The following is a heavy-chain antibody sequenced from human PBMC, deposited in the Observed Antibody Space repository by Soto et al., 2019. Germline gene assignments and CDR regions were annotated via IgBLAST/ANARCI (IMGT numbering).Heavy chain of an antibody. CDR2: ICYSGST. V-gene: IGHV4-31*03. J-gene: IGHJ6*02. CDR1: GGSISSGGYY. D-gene: IGHD3-22*01. CDR3: ARDLENYYDSSGYGSDV. Sequence: SETLSLTCTVSGGSISSGGYYWSWIRQHPGKGLEWFGYICYSGSTYYNPSLKSRVTISVDTSKNQFSLKLSSVTAADTAVYYCARDLENYYDSSGYGSDVWGQGTTVTVSS.